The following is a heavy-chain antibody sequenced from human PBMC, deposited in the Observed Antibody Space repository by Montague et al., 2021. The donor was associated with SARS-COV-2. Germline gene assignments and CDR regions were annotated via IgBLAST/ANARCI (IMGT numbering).Heavy chain of an antibody. J-gene: IGHJ5*01. CDR2: IYYTGTS. Sequence: SETLSLTCNVSGASISSYYWSWIRQPPGRGLEWIGYIYYTGTSRSNPSLQSRVTMSVDTSKNQFSLTVRSVTAADTAVYNCASLDRNWFDSWGQGTLVTVSS. D-gene: IGHD1-14*01. CDR1: GASISSYY. V-gene: IGHV4-59*01. CDR3: ASLDRNWFDS.